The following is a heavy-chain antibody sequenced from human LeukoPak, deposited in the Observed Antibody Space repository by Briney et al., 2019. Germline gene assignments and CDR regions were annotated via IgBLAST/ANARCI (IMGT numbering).Heavy chain of an antibody. V-gene: IGHV1-2*02. D-gene: IGHD2-2*02. Sequence: ASVKVSCKASGYTFTGYYMHWVRQAPGQGLEWMGWINPNSGGTNYAQKFQGRVTMTRDTSISTAYMELSSLRSEDTAVYYCARDSPRRYCSSTSCYINWGQGTLVTVSS. CDR1: GYTFTGYY. CDR2: INPNSGGT. CDR3: ARDSPRRYCSSTSCYIN. J-gene: IGHJ4*02.